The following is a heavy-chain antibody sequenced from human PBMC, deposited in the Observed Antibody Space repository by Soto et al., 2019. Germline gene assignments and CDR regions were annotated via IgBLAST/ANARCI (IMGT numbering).Heavy chain of an antibody. CDR3: ARDALWFGELLAFDY. Sequence: QVQLVESGGGVVQPGRSLRLSCAASGFTFSSYGMHWVRQAPGKGLEWVAVIWYDGSNKYYADSVKGRFTIPRDNSKNTLYLQMNSLRAEDTAVYYCARDALWFGELLAFDYWGQGTLVTVSS. J-gene: IGHJ4*02. D-gene: IGHD3-10*01. CDR1: GFTFSSYG. V-gene: IGHV3-33*01. CDR2: IWYDGSNK.